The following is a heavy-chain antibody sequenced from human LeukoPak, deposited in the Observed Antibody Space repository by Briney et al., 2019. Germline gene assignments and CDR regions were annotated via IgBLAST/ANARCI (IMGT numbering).Heavy chain of an antibody. CDR2: ISSSSSSI. V-gene: IGHV3-48*02. CDR3: ATSVI. Sequence: GGSLRLSCAASGFTFSSFNMNWVRQAPGKGLEWVSYISSSSSSIYYADSARGRFTISRDNAKNSLYLQMNSLRDEDTAVYYCATSVIRGRGTLDPVSS. D-gene: IGHD2-21*01. J-gene: IGHJ2*01. CDR1: GFTFSSFN.